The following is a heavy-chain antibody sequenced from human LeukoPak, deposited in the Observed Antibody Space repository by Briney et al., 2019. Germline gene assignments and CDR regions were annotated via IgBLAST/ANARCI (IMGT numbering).Heavy chain of an antibody. J-gene: IGHJ4*02. CDR2: INHSGST. Sequence: SETLSLTCAVYGGSFSGYYWSWIRQPPGKGLEWIGEINHSGSTNYNPSLKSRVTISVDTSKNQFSPKLSSVTAADTAVYYCARCVGCLQWYYFDYWGQGTLVTVSS. CDR1: GGSFSGYY. V-gene: IGHV4-34*01. CDR3: ARCVGCLQWYYFDY. D-gene: IGHD5-24*01.